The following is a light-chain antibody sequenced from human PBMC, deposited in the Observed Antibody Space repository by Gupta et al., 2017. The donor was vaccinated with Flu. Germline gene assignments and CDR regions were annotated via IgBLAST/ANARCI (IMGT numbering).Light chain of an antibody. CDR1: QSLVYSDGNTY. Sequence: DVVLTQSPLSLPVTLGQSASISCKSSQSLVYSDGNTYLNWFHQRPGQSPRRLIYKVCTRDPGVPDRCSGSGSGSDVTLKIIRVEADDDGGDYCMKGTHRPPLTFGGGTKVEIK. CDR3: MKGTHRPPLT. CDR2: KVC. J-gene: IGKJ4*01. V-gene: IGKV2-30*01.